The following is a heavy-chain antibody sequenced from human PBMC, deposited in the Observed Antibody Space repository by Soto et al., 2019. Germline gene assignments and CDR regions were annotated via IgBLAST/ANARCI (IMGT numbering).Heavy chain of an antibody. Sequence: SVKVSCKASGGTFSSYAISWVRQAPGQGLEWMGGIIPIFGTANYAQKFQGRVTITADESTGTAYMELSSLRSEDTAVYYCARDRVEYTARSAFDIWGQGTMVTVSS. CDR1: GGTFSSYA. CDR3: ARDRVEYTARSAFDI. CDR2: IIPIFGTA. J-gene: IGHJ3*02. D-gene: IGHD2-21*02. V-gene: IGHV1-69*13.